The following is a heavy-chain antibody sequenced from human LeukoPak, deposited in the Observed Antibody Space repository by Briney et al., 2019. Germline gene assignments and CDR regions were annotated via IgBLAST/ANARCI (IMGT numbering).Heavy chain of an antibody. CDR2: ISSSGSTI. V-gene: IGHV3-48*03. D-gene: IGHD3-3*01. J-gene: IGHJ6*02. CDR3: ARSPTHYDFWSALNYYYGMDV. Sequence: PGGSLRLSCAASGFTFSSYEMNWVRQAPGKGLEWVSYISSSGSTIYYADSVKGRFTISRDNAKNSLYLQMNSLRAEDTAVYYCARSPTHYDFWSALNYYYGMDVWGQGTTVTVSS. CDR1: GFTFSSYE.